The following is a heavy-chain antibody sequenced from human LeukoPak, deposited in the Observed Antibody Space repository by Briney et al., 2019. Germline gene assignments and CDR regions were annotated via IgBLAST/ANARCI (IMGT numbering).Heavy chain of an antibody. CDR1: GYSFANYW. CDR2: IYPGDSAT. V-gene: IGHV5-51*01. Sequence: GESLKISCKGSGYSFANYWIGWVRQMPEKGLEWMGIIYPGDSATRYSPSFQGQVTISADKFVSTAYLQWSSLKASDTAIYYCARSSVNWFDPWGQGTMVSVSS. J-gene: IGHJ5*02. D-gene: IGHD3-3*01. CDR3: ARSSVNWFDP.